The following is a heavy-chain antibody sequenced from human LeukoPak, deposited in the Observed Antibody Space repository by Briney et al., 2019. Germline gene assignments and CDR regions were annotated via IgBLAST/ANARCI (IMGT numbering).Heavy chain of an antibody. V-gene: IGHV3-7*01. CDR3: ARDNGVVHGVYYMDV. Sequence: GGSLRLSCAASGFTFSNYWMTWVRQAAGKGLEWVADIKQDGSEKLYVNSVRGRFTISRDNAKMSLFLQMNSLRAEDTAVYYCARDNGVVHGVYYMDVWGKGTTVTVS. J-gene: IGHJ6*03. CDR1: GFTFSNYW. D-gene: IGHD3-3*01. CDR2: IKQDGSEK.